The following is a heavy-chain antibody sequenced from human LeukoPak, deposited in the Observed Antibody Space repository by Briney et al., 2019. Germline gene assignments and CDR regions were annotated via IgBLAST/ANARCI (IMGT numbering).Heavy chain of an antibody. Sequence: SETLSLTCAVYGGSFSGCYWSWIRQPPGKGLEWIGEINHSGSTNYNPSLKSRVTISVDTSKNQFSLKLSSVTAADTAVYYCARGPIFGVVKFWGQGTLVTVSS. J-gene: IGHJ4*02. V-gene: IGHV4-34*01. CDR1: GGSFSGCY. CDR3: ARGPIFGVVKF. CDR2: INHSGST. D-gene: IGHD3-3*01.